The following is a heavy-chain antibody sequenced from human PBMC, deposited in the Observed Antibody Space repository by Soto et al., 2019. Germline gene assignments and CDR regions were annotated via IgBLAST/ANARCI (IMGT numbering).Heavy chain of an antibody. J-gene: IGHJ5*02. V-gene: IGHV4-34*01. CDR1: GGSFSGYY. Sequence: SETLSLTCAVYGGSFSGYYWSWIRQPPGKGLEWIGEINDSGSTNYNPSLKSRVTISVDTSKNQFSLKLSSVTAADTAVYYCARLVVIGNWFDPWGQGTLVTVSS. CDR3: ARLVVIGNWFDP. CDR2: INDSGST. D-gene: IGHD2-8*02.